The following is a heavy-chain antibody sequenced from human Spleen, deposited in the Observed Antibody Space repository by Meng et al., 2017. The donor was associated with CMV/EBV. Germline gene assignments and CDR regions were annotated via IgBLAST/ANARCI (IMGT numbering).Heavy chain of an antibody. J-gene: IGHJ6*02. D-gene: IGHD3-3*01. CDR2: ISWNSGSI. Sequence: SLKISCAASGFTFDDYAMHWVRQAPGKGLEWVSGISWNSGSIGYADSVKGRFTISRDNAKNSLHLQMNSLRAEDTGLYYCARGYASYYYYYGMDVWGQGTTVTVSS. CDR1: GFTFDDYA. V-gene: IGHV3-9*01. CDR3: ARGYASYYYYYGMDV.